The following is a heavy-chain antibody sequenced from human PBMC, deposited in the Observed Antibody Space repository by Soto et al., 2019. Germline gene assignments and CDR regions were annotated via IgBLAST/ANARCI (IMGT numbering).Heavy chain of an antibody. CDR3: ARDSVTFCSGGSCYLYYFDY. D-gene: IGHD2-15*01. CDR2: ISSSSSTI. V-gene: IGHV3-48*02. CDR1: GFTFSSYS. Sequence: EVQLVESGGGLVQPGGSLGLSCAASGFTFSSYSMNWVRQAPGKGLEWVSYISSSSSTIYYADSVKGRFTISRDNAKNSLYLQMNSLRDEDTAVYYCARDSVTFCSGGSCYLYYFDYWGQGTLVTVSS. J-gene: IGHJ4*02.